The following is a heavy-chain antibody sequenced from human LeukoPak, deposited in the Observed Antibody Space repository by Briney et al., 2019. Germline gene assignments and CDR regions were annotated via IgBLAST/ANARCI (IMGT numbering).Heavy chain of an antibody. D-gene: IGHD1-26*01. CDR2: ITGSGGST. V-gene: IGHV3-23*01. J-gene: IGHJ4*02. Sequence: PGGSLRLSCAASGFTFSNYAMTWVRQAPGKGLEWVSTITGSGGSTYYADSVKGRFTISRDNSKNTLSLQMNSLRAEDTAVYYCAKDHDQFVGFDFDYWGQGTLVTVSS. CDR1: GFTFSNYA. CDR3: AKDHDQFVGFDFDY.